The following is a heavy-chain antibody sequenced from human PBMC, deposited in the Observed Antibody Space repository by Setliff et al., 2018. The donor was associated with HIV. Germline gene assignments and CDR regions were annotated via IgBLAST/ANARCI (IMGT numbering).Heavy chain of an antibody. CDR3: ARDPYGYCTTTTCYVPGY. V-gene: IGHV1-69*13. CDR1: GGTFRSHE. J-gene: IGHJ4*02. Sequence: ASVKVSCKASGGTFRSHEISWVRQAPGQGLEWMGGIVPILNTGNYAPKFQGRVTITADESTTTAYMELSSLRSEDTAVYYCARDPYGYCTTTTCYVPGYWGQGTLVTVSS. D-gene: IGHD2-2*03. CDR2: IVPILNTG.